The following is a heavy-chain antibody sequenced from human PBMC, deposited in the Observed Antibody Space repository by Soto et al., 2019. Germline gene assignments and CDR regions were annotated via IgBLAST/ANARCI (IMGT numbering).Heavy chain of an antibody. D-gene: IGHD3-22*01. J-gene: IGHJ3*02. CDR2: IWYDGSNK. CDR3: AREGERDYYDSSGYYFLTPNDAFDI. V-gene: IGHV3-33*08. CDR1: GFTFSSYA. Sequence: GGSLRLSCAASGFTFSSYAMHWVRQAPGKGLEWVAVIWYDGSNKYNADSVKGRFTISRDNAKNPLYLQMNSLRAEDTAVYYCAREGERDYYDSSGYYFLTPNDAFDIWGQGTMVTVSS.